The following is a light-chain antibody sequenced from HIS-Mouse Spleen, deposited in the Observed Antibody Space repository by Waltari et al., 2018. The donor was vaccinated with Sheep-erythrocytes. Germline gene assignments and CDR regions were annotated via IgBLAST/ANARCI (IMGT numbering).Light chain of an antibody. CDR2: AAS. V-gene: IGKV1-39*01. CDR1: QSISSY. Sequence: DIQMTQSPSSLSASVGDRVTIPCRASQSISSYLNWYQQKPGKAPKLLIYAASSLQSGVPSRFSGSGSGTDFTLTISSLQPEDFATYYCQQSYSNPPLTFGGGTKVEIK. CDR3: QQSYSNPPLT. J-gene: IGKJ4*01.